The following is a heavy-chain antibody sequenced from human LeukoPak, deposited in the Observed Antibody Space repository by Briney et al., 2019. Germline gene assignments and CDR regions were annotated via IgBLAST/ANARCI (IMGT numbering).Heavy chain of an antibody. CDR2: INPNSGGT. CDR3: AVGYSGGYHYFDY. Sequence: ASVKVSCKASGYTFTGYYMHWVRQAPGQGLEWMGWINPNSGGTNYAQKFQGRVTMTRDTSISTAYMELSRLRSDDTAVYYCAVGYSGGYHYFDYWGQGTLVTVSS. V-gene: IGHV1-2*02. J-gene: IGHJ4*02. CDR1: GYTFTGYY. D-gene: IGHD6-19*01.